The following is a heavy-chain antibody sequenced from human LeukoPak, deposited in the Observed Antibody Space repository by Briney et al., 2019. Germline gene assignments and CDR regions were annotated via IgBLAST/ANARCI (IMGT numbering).Heavy chain of an antibody. J-gene: IGHJ4*02. CDR1: GGTFSSYT. CDR3: ARGPGIAAAGTHYFDY. Sequence: SVKASCKASGGTFSSYTISWVRQAPGQGLEWMGRIIPILGIANYAQKFQGRVTITADKSTSTAYMELSSLRSEDTAVYYCARGPGIAAAGTHYFDYWGQGTLVTVSS. D-gene: IGHD6-13*01. V-gene: IGHV1-69*02. CDR2: IIPILGIA.